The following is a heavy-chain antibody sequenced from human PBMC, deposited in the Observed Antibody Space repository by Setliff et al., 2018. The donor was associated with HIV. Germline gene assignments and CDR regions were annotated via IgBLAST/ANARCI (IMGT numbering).Heavy chain of an antibody. D-gene: IGHD3-22*01. J-gene: IGHJ4*02. CDR2: IMPIFGTA. CDR3: ARGYDGSGHYYVY. Sequence: SVKVSCKASGGSFSSYGLSWVRQAPGQGLEWMGGIMPIFGTANYAQKFQGRVTITADESTSTAYMELRSLRSDDTAVYYCARGYDGSGHYYVYWGQGSLVTVSS. V-gene: IGHV1-69*13. CDR1: GGSFSSYG.